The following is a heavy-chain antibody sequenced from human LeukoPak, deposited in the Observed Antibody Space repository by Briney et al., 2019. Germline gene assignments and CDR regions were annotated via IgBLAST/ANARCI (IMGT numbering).Heavy chain of an antibody. CDR2: INHSGST. D-gene: IGHD6-19*01. J-gene: IGHJ4*02. CDR1: GGSFSGYY. Sequence: PSETLSLTCAVYGGSFSGYYWSWIRQPPGKGLEWIGEINHSGSTNYNPSLKSRVTISVDTSKNQFSLKLSSVTAADTAVYYCARDHGYSSGWSTFDYWGQGTLVTVSS. CDR3: ARDHGYSSGWSTFDY. V-gene: IGHV4-34*01.